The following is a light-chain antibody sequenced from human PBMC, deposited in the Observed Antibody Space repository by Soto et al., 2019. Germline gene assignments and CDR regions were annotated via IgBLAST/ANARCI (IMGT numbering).Light chain of an antibody. V-gene: IGKV3-20*01. CDR2: GAS. CDR1: QSVSSTY. CDR3: QHYGSSLWT. J-gene: IGKJ1*01. Sequence: EIVLTQSPGTLSFSPGERATLSCRASQSVSSTYLAWYQQRPGQAPRLLIYGASTRATGISDRFSGSGSGTDFTLTISRLEPEDFAVYYCQHYGSSLWTFGQGTKVEIK.